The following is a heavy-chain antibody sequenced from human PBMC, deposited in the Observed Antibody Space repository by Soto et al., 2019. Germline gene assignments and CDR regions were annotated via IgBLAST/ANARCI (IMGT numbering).Heavy chain of an antibody. CDR3: TTAYYYDSSGFDAFDI. CDR1: GFTFSNAW. CDR2: IKSKTDGGTT. J-gene: IGHJ3*02. D-gene: IGHD3-22*01. V-gene: IGHV3-15*07. Sequence: GGSLRLSCAASGFTFSNAWMNWVRQAPGKGLEWVGRIKSKTDGGTTDYAAPVKGRFTISRDDSKNTLYLQMNSLKTEDTAAYYCTTAYYYDSSGFDAFDIWGQGTMVTVSS.